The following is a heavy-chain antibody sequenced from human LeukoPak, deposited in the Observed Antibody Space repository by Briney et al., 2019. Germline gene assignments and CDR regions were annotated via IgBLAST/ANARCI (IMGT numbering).Heavy chain of an antibody. J-gene: IGHJ4*02. CDR1: GYTFTGYY. CDR3: ARDLGYSGYHY. CDR2: INPNSGNT. D-gene: IGHD5-12*01. Sequence: ASVKVSCKASGYTFTGYYMHWVRQAPGQGLEWMGWINPNSGNTNYAQKLQGRVTMTTDTSTSTAYMELRSLRSDDTAVYYCARDLGYSGYHYWGQGTLVTVSS. V-gene: IGHV1-18*04.